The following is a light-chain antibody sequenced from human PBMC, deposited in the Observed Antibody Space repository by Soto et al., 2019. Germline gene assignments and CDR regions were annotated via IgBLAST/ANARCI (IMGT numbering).Light chain of an antibody. Sequence: EIVLTQSPGSLSLSPGERATLSYRASQSVDSTFFAWYQKKPGQAPRLLIYGASKRATGVPDRLSGSGSGTDFTLIISRLEPEDFAVYYCQQYMSSVTFGQGTKVEIK. CDR2: GAS. J-gene: IGKJ1*01. CDR3: QQYMSSVT. CDR1: QSVDSTF. V-gene: IGKV3-20*01.